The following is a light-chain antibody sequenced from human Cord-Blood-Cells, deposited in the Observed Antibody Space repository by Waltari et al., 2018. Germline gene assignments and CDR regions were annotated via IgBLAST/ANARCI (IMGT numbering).Light chain of an antibody. V-gene: IGKV4-1*01. J-gene: IGKJ1*01. CDR1: QSVLYSSNNKNY. CDR2: WAS. Sequence: DIVMTQSPDSMAGSLGERATINCKSSQSVLYSSNNKNYLAWYQQKPGQPPKLLIYWASTRESGVPDRFIGSGSGTDFTLTISSLQAEDVAVYYCQQYYSTPRTFGQGTKVEIK. CDR3: QQYYSTPRT.